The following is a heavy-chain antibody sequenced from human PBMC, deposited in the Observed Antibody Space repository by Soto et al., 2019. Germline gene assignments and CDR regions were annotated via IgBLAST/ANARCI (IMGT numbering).Heavy chain of an antibody. Sequence: SPTLSLTCAISGDSVSSNSAAWNWIRQSPSRGLEWLGRTYYRSKWYNDYAVSVKSRITINPDTSKNQFSLQLNSVTPEDTAVYYCARDFSHIVLVPAAIRGYYFDFWGQATLVTVSS. CDR3: ARDFSHIVLVPAAIRGYYFDF. V-gene: IGHV6-1*01. CDR1: GDSVSSNSAA. D-gene: IGHD2-2*02. CDR2: TYYRSKWYN. J-gene: IGHJ4*02.